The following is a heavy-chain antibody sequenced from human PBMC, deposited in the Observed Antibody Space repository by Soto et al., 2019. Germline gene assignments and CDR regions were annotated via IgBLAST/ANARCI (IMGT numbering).Heavy chain of an antibody. V-gene: IGHV1-69*01. J-gene: IGHJ6*02. CDR3: ALWGFRDVNKSKDKFYGMDV. D-gene: IGHD3-10*01. CDR1: GGTFNSYT. CDR2: IIPIFETA. Sequence: QVQLVQSGAEVKKPGSSVTVSCKASGGTFNSYTISWVRQAPGPGLEWMGGIIPIFETANYAQKFQGRVAITADESTSAAYMQLRSLRSEDTAVYYGALWGFRDVNKSKDKFYGMDVWCPGTTVSGSS.